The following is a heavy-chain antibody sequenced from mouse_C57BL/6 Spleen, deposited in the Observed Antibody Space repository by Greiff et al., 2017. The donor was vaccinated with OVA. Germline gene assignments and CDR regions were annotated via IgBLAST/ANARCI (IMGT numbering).Heavy chain of an antibody. J-gene: IGHJ3*01. Sequence: VQLQQPGAELVKPGASVKMSCKASGYTFTSYWITWVKQRPGQGLEWIGDIYPGSGSTNYNEKFKSKATLTVDTSSSTAYMQLSSLTSEDSAVYYCASLGGYGYDKETWFAYWGQGTLVTVSA. CDR2: IYPGSGST. D-gene: IGHD2-2*01. CDR1: GYTFTSYW. V-gene: IGHV1-55*01. CDR3: ASLGGYGYDKETWFAY.